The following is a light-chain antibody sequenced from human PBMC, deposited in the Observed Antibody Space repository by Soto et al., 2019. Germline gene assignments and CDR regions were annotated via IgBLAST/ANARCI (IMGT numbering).Light chain of an antibody. Sequence: DIVLTQSPGTLSLSLGERATLSCRASQSVSSSYLAWYQQKPGQAPRLLIYGASSRATGIPDRFSGSGSGTDFTLTISRLEPEDFAVYYCQQYGSSPPWTFGQGTKVDIK. J-gene: IGKJ1*01. V-gene: IGKV3-20*01. CDR3: QQYGSSPPWT. CDR1: QSVSSSY. CDR2: GAS.